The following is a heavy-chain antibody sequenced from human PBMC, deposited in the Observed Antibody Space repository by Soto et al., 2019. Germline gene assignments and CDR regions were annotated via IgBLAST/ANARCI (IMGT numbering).Heavy chain of an antibody. J-gene: IGHJ5*02. Sequence: KLCCKASGYSFTSYGISWVLQGTGQGLGWMGWISAYHGNTNGAQKFQGRVTITRDASVSIAYMELRSLRSEDTAVYYGARDRQQLIWFDPWGQGTLVTVYS. CDR1: GYSFTSYG. V-gene: IGHV1-18*01. CDR3: ARDRQQLIWFDP. CDR2: ISAYHGNT. D-gene: IGHD6-13*01.